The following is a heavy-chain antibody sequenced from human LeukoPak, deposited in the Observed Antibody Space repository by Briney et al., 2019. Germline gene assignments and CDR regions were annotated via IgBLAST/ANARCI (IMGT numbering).Heavy chain of an antibody. J-gene: IGHJ3*02. CDR1: GGSISSSNW. Sequence: PSGTLSLTCAVSGGSISSSNWWSWVRQPPGKGLEWIGEIYHSGSTNYNPSLKSRVTISIDTSKNQFSLRLNSVTAADTAVYFCARHAGLGYVGDAFDIWGQGTMVTVSS. CDR2: IYHSGST. V-gene: IGHV4-4*02. D-gene: IGHD3/OR15-3a*01. CDR3: ARHAGLGYVGDAFDI.